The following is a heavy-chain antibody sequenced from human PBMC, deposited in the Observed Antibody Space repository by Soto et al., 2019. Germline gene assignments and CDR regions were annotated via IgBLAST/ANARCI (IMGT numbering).Heavy chain of an antibody. CDR1: GGSFSGYY. V-gene: IGHV4-34*01. D-gene: IGHD3-3*01. CDR3: ARRAVARRFTIFRWFDP. Sequence: SETLSLTCAVYGGSFSGYYWSWIRQPPGKGLEWIGEINHSGSTNYNPSLKSRVTISVDTSKNQFSLKLSSVTAADTAVYYCARRAVARRFTIFRWFDPWGQGTLVTVSS. CDR2: INHSGST. J-gene: IGHJ5*02.